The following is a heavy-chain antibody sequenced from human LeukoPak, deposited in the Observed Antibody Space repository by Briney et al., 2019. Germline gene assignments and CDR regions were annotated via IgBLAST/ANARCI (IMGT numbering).Heavy chain of an antibody. CDR3: ATALAAAGTNDAFDI. Sequence: ASVKVSCKTSGYTFTANYMQWVRQAPGQGLEWMGWLNPNSGATKYAQKFQGRVTMTRDTSISTAYMELSRLRSDDTAVYYCATALAAAGTNDAFDIWGQGTMVTVSS. J-gene: IGHJ3*02. CDR2: LNPNSGAT. V-gene: IGHV1-2*02. CDR1: GYTFTANY. D-gene: IGHD6-13*01.